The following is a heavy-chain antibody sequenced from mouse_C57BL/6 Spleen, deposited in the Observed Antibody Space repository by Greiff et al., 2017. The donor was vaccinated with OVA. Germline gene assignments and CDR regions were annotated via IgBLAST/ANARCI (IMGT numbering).Heavy chain of an antibody. J-gene: IGHJ2*01. Sequence: EVKLVESGGGLVKPGGSLKLSCAASGFTFSDYGMHWVRQAPEKGLEWVAYISSGSSTIYYADTVKGRFTISRDNAKNTLFLQMTSLRFEDTAMYYCARDYYGSSYFDYWGQGTTLTVSS. CDR1: GFTFSDYG. D-gene: IGHD1-1*01. CDR2: ISSGSSTI. V-gene: IGHV5-17*01. CDR3: ARDYYGSSYFDY.